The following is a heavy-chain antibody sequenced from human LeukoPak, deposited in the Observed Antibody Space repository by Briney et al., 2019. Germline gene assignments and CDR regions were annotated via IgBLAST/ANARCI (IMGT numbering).Heavy chain of an antibody. D-gene: IGHD6-19*01. J-gene: IGHJ6*03. CDR1: GYTFTGYY. CDR3: ARVRRIAVAGSANYYYYYMDV. Sequence: ASVKVSCKASGYTFTGYYMHWVRQAPGQGLEWMGWINPNSGGTNYAQKFQGRVTMTRDTSISTAYMELSRLRSDDTAVYYCARVRRIAVAGSANYYYYYMDVWGKGTTVTVSS. V-gene: IGHV1-2*02. CDR2: INPNSGGT.